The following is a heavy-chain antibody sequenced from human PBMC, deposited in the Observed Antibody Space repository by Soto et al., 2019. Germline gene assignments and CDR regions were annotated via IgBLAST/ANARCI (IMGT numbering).Heavy chain of an antibody. CDR3: AADVFTYDKGGYFFDSFDT. Sequence: QRQLVQSGPEVKRPGTSVKVSCKASGLTFRDSAVQWVRHRRGPRLQWIGGIVVGSGNTNYAQDFQGRVTISRDLTIDTVYMELSSLRAEDSAVFFCAADVFTYDKGGYFFDSFDTWGQGTMVTVSS. CDR2: IVVGSGNT. CDR1: GLTFRDSA. V-gene: IGHV1-58*01. D-gene: IGHD3-22*01. J-gene: IGHJ3*02.